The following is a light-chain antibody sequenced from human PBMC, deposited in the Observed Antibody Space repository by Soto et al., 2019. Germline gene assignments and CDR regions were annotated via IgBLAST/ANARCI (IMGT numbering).Light chain of an antibody. CDR3: QQYGSSPYT. CDR1: QTITSTY. CDR2: GAS. J-gene: IGKJ2*01. V-gene: IGKV3-20*01. Sequence: EIVLTQSPGTLSLSPGDRATLSCRASQTITSTYLAWYRQKPGQAPRLLIYGASNRATGIPDRLSGSGSGTDFTLTISRLEPEDFAVYYCQQYGSSPYTFGQGTKPEIK.